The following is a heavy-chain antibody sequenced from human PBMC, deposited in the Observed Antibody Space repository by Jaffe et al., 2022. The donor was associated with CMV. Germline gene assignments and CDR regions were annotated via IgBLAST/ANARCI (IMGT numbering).Heavy chain of an antibody. CDR3: ARWAGGDRRGFDI. J-gene: IGHJ3*02. V-gene: IGHV4-59*01. D-gene: IGHD2-21*02. Sequence: QVQLHESGPGLVKPSETLSLTCTVSGDSISGYYWSWIRQSPGKGLEWIGYFYNSESTNYNPSLKSRVTISVDTSKNQFSLKLTSVTAADTAVYYCARWAGGDRRGFDIWGLGTMVIVSS. CDR2: FYNSEST. CDR1: GDSISGYY.